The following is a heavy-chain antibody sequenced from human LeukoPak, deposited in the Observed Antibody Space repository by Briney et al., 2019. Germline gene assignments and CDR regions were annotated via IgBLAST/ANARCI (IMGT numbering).Heavy chain of an antibody. Sequence: SETLSLTCAVYGGSLSGYYWSWIRQPPGKGLEWIGEINHSGSTNYNPSLKSRVTISVDTSKNQFSLKLSSVTAADTAVYYCARESRNYYDSSGSFRTFDYWGQGTLVTVSS. CDR3: ARESRNYYDSSGSFRTFDY. CDR1: GGSLSGYY. J-gene: IGHJ4*02. D-gene: IGHD3-22*01. V-gene: IGHV4-34*01. CDR2: INHSGST.